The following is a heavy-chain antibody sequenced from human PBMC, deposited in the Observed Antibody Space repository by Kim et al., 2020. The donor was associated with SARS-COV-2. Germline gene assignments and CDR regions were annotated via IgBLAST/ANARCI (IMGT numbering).Heavy chain of an antibody. Sequence: GGSLRLSCTASGFTFSNFFISWIRQAPGKGLEWFAFITHEGVVKYIADSVKGRFTVSRDNAKNSLYLQMDSLGAEDTAVYYCGRDNWGSIDFWGQGTLVTVSS. CDR1: GFTFSNFF. V-gene: IGHV3-11*04. CDR2: ITHEGVVK. CDR3: GRDNWGSIDF. J-gene: IGHJ4*02. D-gene: IGHD7-27*01.